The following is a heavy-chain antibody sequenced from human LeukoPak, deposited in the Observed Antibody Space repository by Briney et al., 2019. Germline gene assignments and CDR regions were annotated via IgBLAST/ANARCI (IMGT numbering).Heavy chain of an antibody. V-gene: IGHV1-46*01. CDR2: INPSYGSS. J-gene: IGHJ4*02. CDR3: ARTFINGGSYYYDY. Sequence: GASVKVSCKASGDTFTNYYIHWMRQAPGQGLEWMGIINPSSGIINPSYGSSIYAQKFQDRVTMTRDTSTSTVFMELRSLRSEDTAVYYCARTFINGGSYYYDYWGQGTLVTVSS. CDR1: GDTFTNYY. D-gene: IGHD1-26*01.